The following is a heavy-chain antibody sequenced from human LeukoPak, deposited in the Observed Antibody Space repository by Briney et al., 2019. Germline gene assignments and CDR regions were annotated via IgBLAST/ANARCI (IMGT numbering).Heavy chain of an antibody. J-gene: IGHJ6*02. CDR1: GYTFTSYD. CDR2: MNPNSGNT. Sequence: ASVKVSCKASGYTFTSYDINWVRQATGQGLEWMGWMNPNSGNTGYAQKFQGRVTMTRNTSISTAYMELSSLRSEDTAVYYCARRKAVVWRSYRYHYYYGMDVWGQGTTVTVSS. CDR3: ARRKAVVWRSYRYHYYYGMDV. D-gene: IGHD3-16*02. V-gene: IGHV1-8*01.